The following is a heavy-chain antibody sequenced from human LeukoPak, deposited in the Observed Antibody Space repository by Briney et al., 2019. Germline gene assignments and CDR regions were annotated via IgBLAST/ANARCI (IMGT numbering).Heavy chain of an antibody. CDR2: IKYDGSTT. CDR3: ARRDYFDG. J-gene: IGHJ4*02. CDR1: GFTFSSYW. V-gene: IGHV3-74*01. Sequence: GGSLRLSCAASGFTFSSYWMTWVRQAPGKGLVWVARIKYDGSTTNYADSVKGRFAISRDNAKNTLYLQMNSLRAEDTAVHYCARRDYFDGWGQRTLVTVPS.